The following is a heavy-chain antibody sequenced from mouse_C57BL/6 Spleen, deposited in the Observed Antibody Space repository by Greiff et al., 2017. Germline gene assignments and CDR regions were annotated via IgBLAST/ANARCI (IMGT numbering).Heavy chain of an antibody. D-gene: IGHD3-2*02. J-gene: IGHJ3*01. CDR1: GFSLTSYG. CDR3: ARPDSSGSSWFAY. V-gene: IGHV2-5*01. Sequence: VKPMESGPGLVQPSQSLSITCTVSGFSLTSYGVHWVRQSPGKGLEWLGVIWRGGSTDYNAAFMSRLSITKDNSKSQVFFKMNSLQADDTAIYYCARPDSSGSSWFAYWGQGTLVTVSA. CDR2: IWRGGST.